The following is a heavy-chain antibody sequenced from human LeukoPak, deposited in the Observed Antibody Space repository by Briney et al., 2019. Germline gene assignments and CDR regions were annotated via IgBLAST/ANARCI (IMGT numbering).Heavy chain of an antibody. V-gene: IGHV3-74*01. Sequence: GGSLRLSCAASGFTFSSYWMHWVRRVSGKGLVWVSRINSDGSRTNYADSVKGRFTISRDNARDTLYLQMNSLRAEDTAVYYCARVAHCTSTSCPLEYWGQGTLVTVSS. CDR2: INSDGSRT. D-gene: IGHD2-2*01. CDR3: ARVAHCTSTSCPLEY. J-gene: IGHJ4*02. CDR1: GFTFSSYW.